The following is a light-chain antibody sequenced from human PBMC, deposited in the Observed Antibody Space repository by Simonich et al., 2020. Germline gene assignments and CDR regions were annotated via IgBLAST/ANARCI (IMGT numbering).Light chain of an antibody. CDR3: QQRSNWPLT. Sequence: EIVLTQSPATLSLSPGERATLSCRASQSVSSYLAWYHQKPGQAPRFPIYDASNRAPGIPARFSGSGSGTDFTLTISSLEPEDFAVYYCQQRSNWPLTFGGGTKVEIK. CDR1: QSVSSY. CDR2: DAS. V-gene: IGKV3-11*01. J-gene: IGKJ4*01.